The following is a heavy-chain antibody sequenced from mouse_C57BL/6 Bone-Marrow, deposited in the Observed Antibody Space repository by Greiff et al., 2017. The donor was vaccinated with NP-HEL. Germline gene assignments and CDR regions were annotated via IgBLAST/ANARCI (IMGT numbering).Heavy chain of an antibody. Sequence: QVQLKESGPGLVQPSQSLSITCTVSGFSLTSYGVHWVRQSPGKGLEWLGVIWRGGSTDYNAAFMSSLRITKDNSKSHAFIKMNSLQADDAARDYGAKELGGRGPFDDWGQGTTLTVAS. CDR3: AKELGGRGPFDD. D-gene: IGHD4-1*01. CDR1: GFSLTSYG. J-gene: IGHJ2*01. CDR2: IWRGGST. V-gene: IGHV2-5*01.